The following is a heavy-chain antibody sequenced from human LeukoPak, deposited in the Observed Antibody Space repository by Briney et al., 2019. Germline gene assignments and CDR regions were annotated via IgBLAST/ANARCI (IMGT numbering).Heavy chain of an antibody. V-gene: IGHV3-48*02. Sequence: PGGSLRLSCAASGFSVSDYNIYWVRQAPGKGLEWVSYITGSGSSTYFADSVKGRFTISRDSAENSLHLRMNSLRDEDTAVYYCASQVRAGGGMDVWGQGTTVTVSS. D-gene: IGHD1-26*01. CDR2: ITGSGSST. CDR1: GFSVSDYN. J-gene: IGHJ6*02. CDR3: ASQVRAGGGMDV.